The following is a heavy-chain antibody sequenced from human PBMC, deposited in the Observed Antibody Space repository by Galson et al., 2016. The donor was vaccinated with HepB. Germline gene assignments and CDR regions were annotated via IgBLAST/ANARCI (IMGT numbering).Heavy chain of an antibody. Sequence: QSGAEVKKPGESLKISCRASGYTFWTYWIAWVRQMPGKGLEWMGIIYPGDSDITYSPSFQGQVTISADKSISTAYLEWSSLTASDTAMYYCARIPRGGAYPFYYYGMDVWGQGTTVTVSS. CDR2: IYPGDSDI. CDR1: GYTFWTYW. J-gene: IGHJ6*02. V-gene: IGHV5-51*01. D-gene: IGHD4-17*01. CDR3: ARIPRGGAYPFYYYGMDV.